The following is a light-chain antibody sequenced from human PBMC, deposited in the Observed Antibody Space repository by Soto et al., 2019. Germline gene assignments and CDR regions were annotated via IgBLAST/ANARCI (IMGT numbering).Light chain of an antibody. CDR1: SSDVGGYNY. Sequence: QSVLTQPASVSGSPGQSITISCTGTSSDVGGYNYVSWYQQHPGKAPKLMIYEVSNRPSGVSNRFSGSKSGNTASLTISGLQAEDAADYYCSSYTSSSTPYYVFGTGTKVTVL. CDR3: SSYTSSSTPYYV. J-gene: IGLJ1*01. V-gene: IGLV2-14*01. CDR2: EVS.